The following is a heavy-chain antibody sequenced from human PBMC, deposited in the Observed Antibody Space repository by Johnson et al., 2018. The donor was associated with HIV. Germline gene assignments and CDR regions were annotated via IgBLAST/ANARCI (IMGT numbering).Heavy chain of an antibody. Sequence: EKLVESGGGLVQPGGSLRLSCAATGFSSGTYWMAWVRQAPGKGLEWVASIMGQGSEKYYVDSVKGRFTISRDNAKNSLYLQMNSLRAEDTAVYSCARDDIFLDAFDIWGQGTMVTVSS. CDR3: ARDDIFLDAFDI. V-gene: IGHV3-7*01. CDR1: GFSSGTYW. D-gene: IGHD3-9*01. CDR2: IMGQGSEK. J-gene: IGHJ3*02.